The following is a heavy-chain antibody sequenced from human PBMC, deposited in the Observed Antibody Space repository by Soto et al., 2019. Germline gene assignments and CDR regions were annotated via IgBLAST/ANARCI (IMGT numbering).Heavy chain of an antibody. CDR3: ARHSSGWYAIDF. V-gene: IGHV4-39*01. Sequence: SETLSLTCTVSGGSISSRNYYWAWNRQPPGKGLEWIGSIYYSGATYYNPSLKSRVTMSVDTSKNQFSLRLNSVTASDTALYYCARHSSGWYAIDFWGQGTPVTVSS. CDR1: GGSISSRNYY. CDR2: IYYSGAT. J-gene: IGHJ4*02. D-gene: IGHD6-19*01.